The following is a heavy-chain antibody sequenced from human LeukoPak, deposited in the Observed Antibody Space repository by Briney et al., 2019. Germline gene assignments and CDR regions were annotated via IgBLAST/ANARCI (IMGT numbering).Heavy chain of an antibody. CDR1: GFTVSSNY. CDR3: ARTASYDYYYGMDV. V-gene: IGHV3-66*01. Sequence: GGSLRLSCAASGFTVSSNYMSWVRQAPGKGLEWVSVIYSGGSTYYADSVKGRFTISRDNSKNTLYLQMNSLRAEDTAVYYCARTASYDYYYGMDVWGQGTTVTVSS. J-gene: IGHJ6*02. CDR2: IYSGGST.